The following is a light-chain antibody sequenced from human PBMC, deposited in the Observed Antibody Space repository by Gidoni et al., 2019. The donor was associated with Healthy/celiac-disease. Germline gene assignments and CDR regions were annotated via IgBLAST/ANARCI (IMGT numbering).Light chain of an antibody. CDR1: QGISNY. V-gene: IGKV1-27*01. CDR2: AAS. J-gene: IGKJ5*01. Sequence: DIQMTQSPSSLSASVGDRVTITCRASQGISNYLAWYQQKPGKVPKRLIYAASTLQSGVPSRFSGSGSGTDFTLTISSLQPEDVATYYCQKYNSALSVTFGQGTRLEIK. CDR3: QKYNSALSVT.